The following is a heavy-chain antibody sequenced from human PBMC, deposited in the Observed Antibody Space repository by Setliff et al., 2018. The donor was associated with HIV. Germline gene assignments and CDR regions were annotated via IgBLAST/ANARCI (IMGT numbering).Heavy chain of an antibody. J-gene: IGHJ4*02. V-gene: IGHV2-5*02. Sequence: SGPTLVNPTQTLTLTCDFSGFSLATDVVAVGWIRQPPGKGPEWLALIYWDGDKRYNPSLKDRLTITKATSNNHVVLMMSNMDPLDTATYYCVHVNNFRSVYFDSWGQGTLVTVSS. CDR3: VHVNNFRSVYFDS. CDR1: GFSLATDVVA. CDR2: IYWDGDK.